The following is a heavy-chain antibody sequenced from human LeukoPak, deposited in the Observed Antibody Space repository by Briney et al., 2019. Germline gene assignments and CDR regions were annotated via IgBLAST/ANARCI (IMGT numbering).Heavy chain of an antibody. CDR3: ARTTIFGVALDY. CDR1: GGSISSRSYY. CDR2: IYYSGST. J-gene: IGHJ4*02. Sequence: SETLSLTCTVSGGSISSRSYYWGWIRQPPGKGLEWIGSIYYSGSTYYNPSLKSRVVISVDTSKNQFSLKLSSVTAADTAVYYCARTTIFGVALDYWGQGTLVTVSS. D-gene: IGHD3-3*01. V-gene: IGHV4-39*07.